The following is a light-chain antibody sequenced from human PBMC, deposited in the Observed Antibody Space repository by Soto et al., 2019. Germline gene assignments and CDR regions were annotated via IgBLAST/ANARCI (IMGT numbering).Light chain of an antibody. J-gene: IGKJ3*01. CDR2: DAS. Sequence: EIVLTQSPATLSLSPGERATLSCRASQSVSSYLAWYQQKPGQAPRLLIYDASNRATGIPARFSGSGSGTDFTLTISSPEPEDFAVYYCQQRSNWPRLFTFGPGTKVDIK. CDR1: QSVSSY. V-gene: IGKV3-11*01. CDR3: QQRSNWPRLFT.